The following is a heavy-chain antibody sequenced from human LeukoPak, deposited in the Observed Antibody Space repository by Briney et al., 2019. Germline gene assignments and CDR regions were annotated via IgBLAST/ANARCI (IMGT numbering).Heavy chain of an antibody. D-gene: IGHD2-2*01. CDR1: GFTLSSNY. J-gene: IGHJ6*03. CDR3: AKDTSTYYNYMDV. CDR2: IYSGGST. V-gene: IGHV3-66*01. Sequence: PGGSLRLSCAASGFTLSSNYMSWVRQAPGKGLEWVSVIYSGGSTYYADSVKGRFTISRDNSKNTLYLQMNSLRAEDTAVYYCAKDTSTYYNYMDVWGKGTTVTISS.